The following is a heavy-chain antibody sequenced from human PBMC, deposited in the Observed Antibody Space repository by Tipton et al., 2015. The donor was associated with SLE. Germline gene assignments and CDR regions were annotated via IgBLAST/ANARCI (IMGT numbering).Heavy chain of an antibody. D-gene: IGHD6-19*01. V-gene: IGHV4-59*01. J-gene: IGHJ6*02. CDR1: GGSFSSYY. CDR3: ARWLVVAEGPYYYYYGMDV. CDR2: IYYSGST. Sequence: TLSLTCAVYGGSFSSYYWSWIRQPPGKGLEWIGYIYYSGSTNYNPSLKSRVTISVDTSKNQFSLKLSSVTAADTAVYYCARWLVVAEGPYYYYYGMDVWGQGTTVTVSS.